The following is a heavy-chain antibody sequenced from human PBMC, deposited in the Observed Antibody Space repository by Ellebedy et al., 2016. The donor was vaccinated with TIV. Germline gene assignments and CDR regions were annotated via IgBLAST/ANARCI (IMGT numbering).Heavy chain of an antibody. CDR3: AKRRGYNYDDHAFDI. CDR1: GFTFDSYA. Sequence: GGSLRLSCAASGFTFDSYAMTWVRQAPGKGLEWVSSITGLGNNAYYADSVKGRFSISSDNSKNTLYLQMNSLRVEDTAVYYCAKRRGYNYDDHAFDIWGQGTVVTVSS. CDR2: ITGLGNNA. V-gene: IGHV3-23*01. D-gene: IGHD5-18*01. J-gene: IGHJ3*02.